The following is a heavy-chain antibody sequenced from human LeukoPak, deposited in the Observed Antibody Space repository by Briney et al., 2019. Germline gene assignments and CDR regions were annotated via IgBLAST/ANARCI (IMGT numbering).Heavy chain of an antibody. CDR3: ASLRNYFFEY. Sequence: GGSLGLSCAASGFTFTNYAMSWVRQAPGKGLEWVSTISGSGGNTYYADSVKGRFTISKDDSKNTVCLQLNSLRAEGTAVYYCASLRNYFFEYWGQGTLVTVSS. CDR1: GFTFTNYA. CDR2: ISGSGGNT. D-gene: IGHD2/OR15-2a*01. J-gene: IGHJ4*02. V-gene: IGHV3-23*01.